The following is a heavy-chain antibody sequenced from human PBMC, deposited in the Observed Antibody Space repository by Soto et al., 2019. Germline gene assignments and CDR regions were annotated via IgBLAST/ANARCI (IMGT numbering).Heavy chain of an antibody. CDR2: TYYRYKWYT. V-gene: IGHV6-1*01. J-gene: IGHJ6*02. CDR1: WDSVSSNSAA. D-gene: IGHD3-10*01. CDR3: ARGLTSYSYAMDV. Sequence: SQTLSLTCAISWDSVSSNSAAWNWIRRSPSRGLEWLGRTYYRYKWYTDQALSVKSRITFTADTSKNQFSLQLNSVTPEDTAVYYCARGLTSYSYAMDVSGQGTTVTVSS.